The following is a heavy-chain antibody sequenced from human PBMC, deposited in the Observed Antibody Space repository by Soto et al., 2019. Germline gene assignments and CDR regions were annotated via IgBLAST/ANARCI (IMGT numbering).Heavy chain of an antibody. D-gene: IGHD6-13*01. CDR2: ISYDGSNK. V-gene: IGHV3-30*18. CDR1: GFTFSSYG. CDR3: VKDESINWYSGHFRH. J-gene: IGHJ1*01. Sequence: GSLRLSCAASGFTFSSYGMHWVRQAPGKGLEWVAVISYDGSNKYYADSVKGRFTISRDNAKNSLHLQMNSLSAEDTAFYYCVKDESINWYSGHFRHWGQGTLVTVSS.